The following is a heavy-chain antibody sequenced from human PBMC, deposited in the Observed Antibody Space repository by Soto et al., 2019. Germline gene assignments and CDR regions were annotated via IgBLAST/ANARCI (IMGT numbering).Heavy chain of an antibody. CDR3: ARDRCSSTSCYYYYGMDV. J-gene: IGHJ6*02. CDR1: GFTFSSYG. D-gene: IGHD2-2*01. V-gene: IGHV3-33*01. CDR2: ISYDGSNK. Sequence: QVQLVESGGGVVQPGRSLRLSCAASGFTFSSYGMHWVRQAPGKGLEWVAVISYDGSNKYYADSVKGRFTISRDNSKNTLYLQMNSLRAEDTAVYYCARDRCSSTSCYYYYGMDVWGQGTTVTVSS.